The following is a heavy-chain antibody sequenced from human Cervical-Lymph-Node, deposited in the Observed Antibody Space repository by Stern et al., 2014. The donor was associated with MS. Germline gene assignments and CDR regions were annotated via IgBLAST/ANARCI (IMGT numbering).Heavy chain of an antibody. V-gene: IGHV3-23*04. CDR2: IVASGERT. Sequence: EVQLVESGGGLVQPGGTLRLSCVASGFTFSSYAINWVRQAPGKGLQWVSAIVASGERTYYADSVKGRFTISRDKSKNTVHLQMTSLRAGDTAMYFCALLATPTDYWGQGTLVAVSS. CDR1: GFTFSSYA. D-gene: IGHD2-15*01. J-gene: IGHJ4*02. CDR3: ALLATPTDY.